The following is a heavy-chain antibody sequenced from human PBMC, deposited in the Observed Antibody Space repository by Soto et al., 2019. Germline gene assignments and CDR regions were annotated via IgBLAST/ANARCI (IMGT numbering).Heavy chain of an antibody. CDR2: IYYSGST. Sequence: SETLSLTCTVSGGSISSYYWSWIRQPPGKGLEWIGYIYYSGSTNYNPSLKSRVTISVDTSKNQFSLKLSSVTAADTAVYYCARQRVAAAGTFDYWGQGTLVTVS. D-gene: IGHD6-13*01. CDR3: ARQRVAAAGTFDY. CDR1: GGSISSYY. J-gene: IGHJ4*02. V-gene: IGHV4-59*08.